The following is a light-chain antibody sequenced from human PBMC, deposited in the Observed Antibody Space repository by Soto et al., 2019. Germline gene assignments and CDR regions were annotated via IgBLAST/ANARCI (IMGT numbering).Light chain of an antibody. J-gene: IGLJ1*01. CDR3: VAWDDSLSGLV. Sequence: QSVLTQPPSASGTPGQRVTISCSGRGANIGANFVCWYQQLPGTAPKLLIYSNNQRPSGVPDRFSGSKSGTSASLAISGLRSEDEANYYCVAWDDSLSGLVFGTGTKVTVL. V-gene: IGLV1-47*02. CDR2: SNN. CDR1: GANIGANF.